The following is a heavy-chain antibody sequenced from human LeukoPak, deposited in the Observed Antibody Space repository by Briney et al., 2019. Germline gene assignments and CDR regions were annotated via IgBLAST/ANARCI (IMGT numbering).Heavy chain of an antibody. CDR3: ARQGRGYSYGTIDY. J-gene: IGHJ4*02. CDR2: IYYSEST. Sequence: SETLSLTCTVSGGSISSYYWSWIRQPPGKGLEWIGYIYYSESTNYNPSLKSRVTISVDTSKNQFSLKLSSVTAADTAVYYCARQGRGYSYGTIDYWGQGTLVTVSS. CDR1: GGSISSYY. V-gene: IGHV4-59*08. D-gene: IGHD5-18*01.